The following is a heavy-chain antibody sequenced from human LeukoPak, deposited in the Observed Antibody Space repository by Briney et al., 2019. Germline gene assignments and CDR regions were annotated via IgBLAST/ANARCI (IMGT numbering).Heavy chain of an antibody. Sequence: SQTLSLTCTVSGGSISSGSYYWSWIRQPAGKGLEWIGRIYTSGSTNYNPSLKSRVTISVDTSKNQFSLKLSSVTAADTAVYYCARDTAPRGWSDAFDIWGQGTMVTVSS. V-gene: IGHV4-61*02. J-gene: IGHJ3*02. D-gene: IGHD2-15*01. CDR1: GGSISSGSYY. CDR3: ARDTAPRGWSDAFDI. CDR2: IYTSGST.